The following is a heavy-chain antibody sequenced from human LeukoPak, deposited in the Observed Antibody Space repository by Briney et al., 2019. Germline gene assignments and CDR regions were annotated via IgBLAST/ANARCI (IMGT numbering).Heavy chain of an antibody. J-gene: IGHJ6*03. CDR1: GGSFSGYY. V-gene: IGHV4-34*01. CDR3: ARGMISASSYMDV. CDR2: INHSGST. Sequence: SETLSLTCAVYGGSFSGYYWSWIRQPPGKGLEWIGEINHSGSTNYNPSLKSRVTISVDTSKNQFSPKLSSVTAADTAVYYCARGMISASSYMDVWGKGTTVTVSS. D-gene: IGHD3/OR15-3a*01.